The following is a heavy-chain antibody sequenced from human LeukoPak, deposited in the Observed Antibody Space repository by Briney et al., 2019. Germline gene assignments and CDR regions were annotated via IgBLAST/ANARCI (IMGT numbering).Heavy chain of an antibody. CDR2: IYPGDSDT. D-gene: IGHD2-15*01. J-gene: IGHJ4*02. Sequence: GESLKISCKGSGYSFTSYWIGWVRQMPGKGLEWMGIIYPGDSDTRYSPSFQGQVAISADKSISTAYLQWSSLKASDTAMYYCARHRRGYCSGGSCQYYFDYWGQGTLVTVSS. CDR3: ARHRRGYCSGGSCQYYFDY. V-gene: IGHV5-51*01. CDR1: GYSFTSYW.